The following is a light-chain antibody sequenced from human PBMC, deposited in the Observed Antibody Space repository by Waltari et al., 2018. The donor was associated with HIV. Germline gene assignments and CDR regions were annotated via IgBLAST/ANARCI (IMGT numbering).Light chain of an antibody. Sequence: ERVMTQSPATVSASPGDGATLSCRASQSVSNNLAWYQQKPGQAPRLLIYRISTRATGIPARFSGSGSGTEFTLTISSLESEDFAVYYCQQYDVWPLTFGGGTKVEI. V-gene: IGKV3-15*01. CDR1: QSVSNN. CDR2: RIS. CDR3: QQYDVWPLT. J-gene: IGKJ4*01.